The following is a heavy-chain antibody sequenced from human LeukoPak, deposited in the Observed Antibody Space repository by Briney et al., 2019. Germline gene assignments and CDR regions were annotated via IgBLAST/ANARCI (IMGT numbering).Heavy chain of an antibody. CDR2: ISGSGGST. D-gene: IGHD6-13*01. Sequence: PGGSLRLSCAASGFTFSSYAMSWVRQAPGKGLEWVSAISGSGGSTYYADSVKGRFTISRDNSKNTLYLQMNSLRAEDTVVYYCAKDREGYGAAGTGFDYWGQGTLVTVSS. J-gene: IGHJ4*02. V-gene: IGHV3-23*01. CDR3: AKDREGYGAAGTGFDY. CDR1: GFTFSSYA.